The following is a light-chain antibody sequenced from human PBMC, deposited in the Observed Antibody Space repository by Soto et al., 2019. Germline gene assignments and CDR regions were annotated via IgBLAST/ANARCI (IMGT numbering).Light chain of an antibody. CDR2: GAS. CDR1: QSVSSN. J-gene: IGKJ2*01. CDR3: QQYNKWPYT. V-gene: IGKV3-15*01. Sequence: ELVMTQSPATLSVSPGERAALSCRASQSVSSNFAWYQQKPGQAPRLLIYGASTRATGIPARFSGSGSGTEFTLTISSLQSEDFAVYYCQQYNKWPYTFGRGTKLEIK.